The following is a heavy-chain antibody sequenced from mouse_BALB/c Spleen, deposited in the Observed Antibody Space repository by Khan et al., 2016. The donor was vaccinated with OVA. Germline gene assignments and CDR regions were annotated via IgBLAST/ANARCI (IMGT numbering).Heavy chain of an antibody. V-gene: IGHV1-7*01. Sequence: QVQLQQSGAELAKPGASVKMSCKASGYTFPNYWMHWVKQGPGQGLEWIGYINPSTDYTEYNQRFKDKATLTADKSSSTAYMQLSSLTSEDSAVYYCTRVGYSYGSTFVYWGQGTTLTVSS. D-gene: IGHD1-1*01. J-gene: IGHJ2*01. CDR2: INPSTDYT. CDR3: TRVGYSYGSTFVY. CDR1: GYTFPNYW.